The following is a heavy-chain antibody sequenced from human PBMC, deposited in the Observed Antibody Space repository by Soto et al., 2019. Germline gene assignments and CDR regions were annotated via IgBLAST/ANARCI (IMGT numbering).Heavy chain of an antibody. D-gene: IGHD3-9*01. CDR1: GFTFSSYA. J-gene: IGHJ6*02. CDR2: ISYDGSNK. V-gene: IGHV3-30-3*01. Sequence: GGSLGLSCAASGFTFSSYAMHWVRQAPGKGLEWVAVISYDGSNKYYADSVKGRFTISRDNSKNTLYLQMNSLRAEDTAVYYCARDLNPILTGYVYYGMDVWGQGTTVTVSS. CDR3: ARDLNPILTGYVYYGMDV.